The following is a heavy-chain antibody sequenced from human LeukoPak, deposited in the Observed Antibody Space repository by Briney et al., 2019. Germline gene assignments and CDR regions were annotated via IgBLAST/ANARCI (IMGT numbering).Heavy chain of an antibody. CDR1: GYTFTGYY. Sequence: EASVKVSCKASGYTFTGYYMHWVRQAPVQGLEWMGWINPNSGGTKYAQKFQGRVTMTRDTSISTAYMELSRLRSDDTAVYYCARDAIVGSTRGDYWGQGTLVTVSS. V-gene: IGHV1-2*02. CDR3: ARDAIVGSTRGDY. D-gene: IGHD1-26*01. CDR2: INPNSGGT. J-gene: IGHJ4*02.